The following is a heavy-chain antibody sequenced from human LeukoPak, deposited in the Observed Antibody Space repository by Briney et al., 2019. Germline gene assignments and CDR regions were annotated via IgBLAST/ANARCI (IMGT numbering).Heavy chain of an antibody. Sequence: SETLSLTRTVAGGSMSSYYWSWIRQPPGKGMEWIGYIYYSGSTNYNPSLKSRVTISVDTSKKQSSLKLISVTAADTAVYYCAAYDSSGYYWGQGTLVTVSS. CDR3: AAYDSSGYY. J-gene: IGHJ4*02. D-gene: IGHD3-22*01. V-gene: IGHV4-59*01. CDR1: GGSMSSYY. CDR2: IYYSGST.